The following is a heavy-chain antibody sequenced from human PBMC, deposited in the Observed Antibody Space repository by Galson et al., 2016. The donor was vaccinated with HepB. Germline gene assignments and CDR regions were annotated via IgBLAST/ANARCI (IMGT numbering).Heavy chain of an antibody. CDR2: FTPFFSTA. CDR3: AREWFGNTSRDYSFDP. CDR1: GGTFSSSP. Sequence: SVKVSCKASGGTFSSSPISWVRQAPGPRLEWMGAFTPFFSTANYAQKFQGRVTITADESTDTAYMELSSLRSDDTAVYYCAREWFGNTSRDYSFDPWGQGTLVIVSS. D-gene: IGHD2-2*01. J-gene: IGHJ5*02. V-gene: IGHV1-69*13.